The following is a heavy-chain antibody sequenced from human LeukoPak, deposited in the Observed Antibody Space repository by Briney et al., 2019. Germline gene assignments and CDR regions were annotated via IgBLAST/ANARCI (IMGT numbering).Heavy chain of an antibody. V-gene: IGHV4-34*01. CDR1: GGSFSGYY. J-gene: IGHJ6*03. CDR2: INHSGST. D-gene: IGHD5-18*01. CDR3: ARTLVSVRGYSRYYYYYMDV. Sequence: SETLSLTCAVYGGSFSGYYWSWIRQPPGKGLEWIGEINHSGSTNYNPSLKSRVTISVDTSKNQFSLKLSSVTAADTAVYYCARTLVSVRGYSRYYYYYMDVWGKGTTVTISS.